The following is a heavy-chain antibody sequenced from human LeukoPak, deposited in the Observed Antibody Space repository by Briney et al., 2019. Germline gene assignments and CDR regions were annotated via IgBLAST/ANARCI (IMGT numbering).Heavy chain of an antibody. Sequence: KPSETQSLTCTVSGGSISSYYWSWIRQTPGKGLEWIGCINYSGNTDYSPSLKSRLTISVDTSKNQFSLRLRSVTAADTAVYYCARSSGWSFFDCWGQGSLVTVSS. CDR3: ARSSGWSFFDC. CDR2: INYSGNT. V-gene: IGHV4-59*01. CDR1: GGSISSYY. D-gene: IGHD6-19*01. J-gene: IGHJ4*02.